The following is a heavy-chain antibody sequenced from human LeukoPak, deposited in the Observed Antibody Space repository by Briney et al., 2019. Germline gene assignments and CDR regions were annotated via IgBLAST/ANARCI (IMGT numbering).Heavy chain of an antibody. D-gene: IGHD3-16*01. V-gene: IGHV3-7*01. J-gene: IGHJ4*02. CDR3: ARDPDYRGSQPHGYFDY. CDR2: IKRDGSDI. CDR1: RFTFSDDW. Sequence: GGSLRLSCAASRFTFSDDWMSWVRQAPGQGLEWVAYIKRDGSDIYYADSVKGRFIISRDNAKNSLYLQMNSLRAEDTAVYYCARDPDYRGSQPHGYFDYWGQGTLVTVSS.